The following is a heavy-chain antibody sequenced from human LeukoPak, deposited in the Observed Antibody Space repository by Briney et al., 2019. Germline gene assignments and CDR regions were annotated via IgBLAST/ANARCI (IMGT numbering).Heavy chain of an antibody. CDR1: GYSISSGYY. CDR3: ARVVYSYGYYYYMDV. Sequence: SETLSLTCTVSGYSISSGYYWGWIRQPPGKGLEWIGSIYHSGSTYYNPSLKSRVTISVDTSKNQFSLKLSSVTAADTAVYYCARVVYSYGYYYYMDVWGKGTTVTVSS. V-gene: IGHV4-38-2*02. D-gene: IGHD5-18*01. CDR2: IYHSGST. J-gene: IGHJ6*03.